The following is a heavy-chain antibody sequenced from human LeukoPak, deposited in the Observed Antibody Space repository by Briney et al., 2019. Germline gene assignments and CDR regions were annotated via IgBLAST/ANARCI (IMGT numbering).Heavy chain of an antibody. V-gene: IGHV3-15*07. CDR3: TTDRKYCYDSGGSSYFDY. Sequence: PGGSLRLSCAASGFTFSSAWMNWVRQAPGKGLEWVGRIKSKTDGGTTDYAEPMKGRFTISRDDSKNTLYLQMNSLKAEDTAVYYCTTDRKYCYDSGGSSYFDYWGQGTLVTVSS. CDR1: GFTFSSAW. J-gene: IGHJ4*02. D-gene: IGHD3-22*01. CDR2: IKSKTDGGTT.